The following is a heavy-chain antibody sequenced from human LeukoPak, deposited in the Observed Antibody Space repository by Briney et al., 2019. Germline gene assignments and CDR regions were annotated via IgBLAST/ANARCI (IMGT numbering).Heavy chain of an antibody. CDR2: ISWNSDSL. V-gene: IGHV3-9*01. D-gene: IGHD2-21*01. CDR3: ARDLLDCGGPKCSDY. Sequence: PGGSLRLSCAASGFTFDDYAMHWVRHAPGKGLEWVSRISWNSDSLGYADSVKGRFTISRDNSKNTVHLQMSSLRTEDTAVYYCARDLLDCGGPKCSDYGGQGTLVTVSS. J-gene: IGHJ4*02. CDR1: GFTFDDYA.